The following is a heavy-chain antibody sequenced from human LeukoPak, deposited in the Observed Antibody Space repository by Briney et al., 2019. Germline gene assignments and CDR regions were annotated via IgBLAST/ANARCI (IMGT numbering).Heavy chain of an antibody. D-gene: IGHD2-15*01. Sequence: GGSLRLSCAASGFTFSNYAMNWVRQAPGKGLEWVSHITGSGGSTYYADSVKGRFTISRDTSKSTLYLQMNSLRAEDTAVYYCAKEVVLGFGTSAIDYWGQGTLVTVSS. V-gene: IGHV3-23*01. CDR3: AKEVVLGFGTSAIDY. CDR2: ITGSGGST. CDR1: GFTFSNYA. J-gene: IGHJ4*02.